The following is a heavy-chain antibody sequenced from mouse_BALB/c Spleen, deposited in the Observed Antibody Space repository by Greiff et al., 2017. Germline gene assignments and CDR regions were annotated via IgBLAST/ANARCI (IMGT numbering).Heavy chain of an antibody. V-gene: IGHV1S22*01. Sequence: LQQPGSELVRPGASVKLSCKASGYTFTSYWMHWVKQRHGQGLEWIGNIYPGSGSTNYDEKFKSKGTLTVDTSSSTAYMHLSSLTSEDSAVYYCTVPQLGRPWFAYWGQGTLVTVSA. J-gene: IGHJ3*01. CDR3: TVPQLGRPWFAY. CDR1: GYTFTSYW. D-gene: IGHD4-1*02. CDR2: IYPGSGST.